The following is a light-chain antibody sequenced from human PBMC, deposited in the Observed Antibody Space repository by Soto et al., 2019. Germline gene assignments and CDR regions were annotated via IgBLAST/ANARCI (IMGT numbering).Light chain of an antibody. CDR3: QTWGTGIRV. CDR1: SGHSNYA. CDR2: LNSDGSH. Sequence: QPVLTQSPSASASLGASVKLTCTLSSGHSNYAIAWHQQKPEKGPRYLMKLNSDGSHSKGDGVPDRFSGSSSGAERYLTISSLQSEDEADYYCQTWGTGIRVFGGGTKVTVL. J-gene: IGLJ3*02. V-gene: IGLV4-69*01.